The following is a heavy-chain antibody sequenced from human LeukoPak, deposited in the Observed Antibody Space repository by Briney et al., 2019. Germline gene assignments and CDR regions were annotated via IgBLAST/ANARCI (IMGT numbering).Heavy chain of an antibody. V-gene: IGHV3-23*01. CDR2: ISGSGGST. Sequence: GGSLRLSCAASGFTFSSYAMSWVRQAPGKGLEWVSAISGSGGSTYYADSVKGRTTISRDNSKNALYLQMNSLRAEDTAVYYCAKGSGVLNWFDPWGQGTLVTVSS. CDR3: AKGSGVLNWFDP. CDR1: GFTFSSYA. J-gene: IGHJ5*02.